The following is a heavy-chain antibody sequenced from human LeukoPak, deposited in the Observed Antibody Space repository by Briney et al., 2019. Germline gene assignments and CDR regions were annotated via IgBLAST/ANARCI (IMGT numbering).Heavy chain of an antibody. CDR3: ARAHCSSTSCWNDAFDI. J-gene: IGHJ3*02. CDR1: GYTFTSYY. Sequence: ASVKVSCKASGYTFTSYYMHWVRQAPGQGLEWMGIINPSGGSTSYAQKFQGRVTMTRDTSTSTVYMELSSLRSEDTAVYYCARAHCSSTSCWNDAFDIWGQGTKVTVSS. V-gene: IGHV1-46*01. D-gene: IGHD2-2*01. CDR2: INPSGGST.